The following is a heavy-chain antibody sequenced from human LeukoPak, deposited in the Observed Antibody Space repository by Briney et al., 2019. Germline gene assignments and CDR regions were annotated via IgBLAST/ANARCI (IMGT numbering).Heavy chain of an antibody. CDR2: MSPISGNT. V-gene: IGHV1-8*01. D-gene: IGHD6-19*01. CDR1: GYTFTSYD. J-gene: IGHJ2*01. CDR3: AKDGTAMAGEWIPGGLVTKWAARSGYFDL. Sequence: ASVKVSCKASGYTFTSYDINRVRQATGQGLEWMGWMSPISGNTGYAQKFQGRLTMTRNTAINTAYMELSGLRAEDTALYYCAKDGTAMAGEWIPGGLVTKWAARSGYFDLWGRGTLVTVSS.